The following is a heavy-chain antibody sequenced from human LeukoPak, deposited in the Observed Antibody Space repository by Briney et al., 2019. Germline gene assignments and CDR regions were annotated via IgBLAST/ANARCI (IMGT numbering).Heavy chain of an antibody. CDR1: GDSISNYY. Sequence: SETLSLTCTVSGDSISNYYWSWIRQPPGKGLEWIGYISYSGSTNYSPSLKSRVTISVDTSKNQFSLKLSSVTAADTAVYYCARDAGHQLSRRNYYAMDVWGQGTTVTVSS. CDR2: ISYSGST. D-gene: IGHD1-1*01. J-gene: IGHJ6*02. CDR3: ARDAGHQLSRRNYYAMDV. V-gene: IGHV4-59*12.